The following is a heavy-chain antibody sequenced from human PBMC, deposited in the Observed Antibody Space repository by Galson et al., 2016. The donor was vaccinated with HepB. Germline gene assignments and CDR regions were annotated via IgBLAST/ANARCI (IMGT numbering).Heavy chain of an antibody. V-gene: IGHV3-23*01. D-gene: IGHD6-19*01. CDR1: GFTFSSYA. J-gene: IGHJ4*02. CDR3: AKGLIAVAGPYFDS. CDR2: ITISGDYR. Sequence: SLRLSCAASGFTFSSYAMSWVRQAPGKGLEWVSAITISGDYRYYADSVKGRFTISRDNSKNTLYLQMTSLRAEDTAVYYCAKGLIAVAGPYFDSWGQGTLVTVSS.